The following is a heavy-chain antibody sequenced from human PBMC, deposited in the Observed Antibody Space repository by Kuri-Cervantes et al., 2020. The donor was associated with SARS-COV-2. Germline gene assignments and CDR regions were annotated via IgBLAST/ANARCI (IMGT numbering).Heavy chain of an antibody. D-gene: IGHD1-26*01. CDR3: ARDPTKWELNYFSYGLDV. CDR2: TSYLNGKA. CDR1: GYPFNSFG. J-gene: IGHJ6*02. V-gene: IGHV1-18*04. Sequence: ASVKVSCKASGYPFNSFGITWVRQAPGQGLEWMGRTSYLNGKADYAQKIQGRVIMTRDTSTDTAYMELRNLRSDDTAVYYCARDPTKWELNYFSYGLDVWGQGTTVTVSS.